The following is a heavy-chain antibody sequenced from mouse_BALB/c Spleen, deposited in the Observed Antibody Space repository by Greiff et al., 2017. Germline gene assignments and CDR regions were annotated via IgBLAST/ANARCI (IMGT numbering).Heavy chain of an antibody. Sequence: QVQLKESGAELVRPGASVTLSCKASGYTFTNYEMHWVKQTPVHGLEWIGAIYPETGGTAYNQKFKGKATLTADKSSSTAYLDLRSLTSEDSAVYYGTSWGDSARFAYWGQGPLVTVSA. D-gene: IGHD2-13*01. CDR2: IYPETGGT. V-gene: IGHV1-15*01. J-gene: IGHJ3*01. CDR3: TSWGDSARFAY. CDR1: GYTFTNYE.